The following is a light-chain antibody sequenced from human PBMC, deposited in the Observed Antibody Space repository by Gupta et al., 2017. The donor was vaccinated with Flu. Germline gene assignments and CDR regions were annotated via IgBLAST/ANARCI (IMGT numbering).Light chain of an antibody. CDR2: EVS. CDR1: SSDVGGYNY. V-gene: IGLV2-14*01. Sequence: SALPPPASVSASPVPSLTISCTGTSSDVGGYNYVSWYQQHPGKAPKLMIYEVSKRHSGVAKRISGSKSGNTASLTISGLQAEDEADYYCSSYTSSSTLDVVFGGGTKLTVL. J-gene: IGLJ2*01. CDR3: SSYTSSSTLDVV.